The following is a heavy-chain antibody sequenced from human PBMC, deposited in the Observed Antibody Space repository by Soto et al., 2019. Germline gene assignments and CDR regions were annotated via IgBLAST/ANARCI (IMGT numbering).Heavy chain of an antibody. D-gene: IGHD6-13*01. V-gene: IGHV4-30-2*01. Sequence: SETLSLTCAVSGGSISSGGYSWSWIRQPPGRGLEWIGYIYHSGSTYYNPSLKSRVTISVDRSKNQFSLKLSSVTAADTAVYYCARVLVAAAGTVWFDPWGQGTLVTVSS. CDR2: IYHSGST. CDR3: ARVLVAAAGTVWFDP. CDR1: GGSISSGGYS. J-gene: IGHJ5*02.